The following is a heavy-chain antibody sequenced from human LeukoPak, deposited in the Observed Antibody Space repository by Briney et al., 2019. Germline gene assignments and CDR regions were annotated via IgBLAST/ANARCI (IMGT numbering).Heavy chain of an antibody. J-gene: IGHJ1*01. CDR1: GYTFTSYY. CDR2: MYPGHSDT. Sequence: GESLKISCKVSGYTFTSYYIAWVRQMPGKGLEWMAIMYPGHSDTRYSPSFQGQVTISADKSISTAYLQWSSLRASDTAMYYCATYAGTSSKFFHHWGQGTLVTVSS. V-gene: IGHV5-51*01. CDR3: ATYAGTSSKFFHH. D-gene: IGHD3-10*01.